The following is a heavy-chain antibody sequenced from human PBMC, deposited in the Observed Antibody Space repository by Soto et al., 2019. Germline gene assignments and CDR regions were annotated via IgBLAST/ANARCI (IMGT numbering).Heavy chain of an antibody. CDR1: GGSISSGDYY. V-gene: IGHV4-30-4*01. CDR2: IYHSRRT. D-gene: IGHD5-12*01. Sequence: TSETLSLTCTVSGGSISSGDYYWSWIRQPPGKGLEWIGYIYHSRRTNYNPSLKSRVTISEDTSKNQFSLKLSSVTAADTAVYYCARGVATVVTSYFDYWGQGTLVTVSS. CDR3: ARGVATVVTSYFDY. J-gene: IGHJ4*02.